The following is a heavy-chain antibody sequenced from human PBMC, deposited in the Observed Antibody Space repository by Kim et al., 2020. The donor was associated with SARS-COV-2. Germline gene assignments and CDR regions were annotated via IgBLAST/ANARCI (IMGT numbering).Heavy chain of an antibody. V-gene: IGHV3-33*01. J-gene: IGHJ3*02. CDR3: ARELESYYYDSSGFEGCAFDI. CDR2: IWYDGSNK. D-gene: IGHD3-22*01. CDR1: GFTFSSYG. Sequence: GGSLRLSCAASGFTFSSYGMHWVRPAPGKGLEWVAVIWYDGSNKYYADSVKGRFTISRDNSKNTLYLQMNSLRAEDTAVYYCARELESYYYDSSGFEGCAFDIWGQGTMVTVSS.